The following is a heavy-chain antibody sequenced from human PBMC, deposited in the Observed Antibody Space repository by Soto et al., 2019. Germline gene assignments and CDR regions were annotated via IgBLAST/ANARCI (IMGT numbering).Heavy chain of an antibody. V-gene: IGHV4-34*01. J-gene: IGHJ4*02. CDR1: GGSFSDFY. CDR2: INHSGNT. CDR3: GARVAVADPLGH. Sequence: QVQLQLWGAGLLKPSESLSLTCAVYGGSFSDFYWTWSRKLPGTGLELIGEINHSGNTNYNPSLKSRVAIAVDTSKTQFSLFRGSVTAADAAVYYCGARVAVADPLGHWGQGTLVTVSS. D-gene: IGHD6-19*01.